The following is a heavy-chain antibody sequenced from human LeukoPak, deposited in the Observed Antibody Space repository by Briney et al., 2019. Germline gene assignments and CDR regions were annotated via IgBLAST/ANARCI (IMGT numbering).Heavy chain of an antibody. Sequence: SVKVSCKASGFTFTSSAMQWVRQARGQRLEWIGWIVVGSGNTNYAQKFQERVTITRDMSTSTAYMELSSLRSEDTAVYYCAAVRGGNSYYYYGMDVWGQGTTVTVSS. V-gene: IGHV1-58*02. CDR1: GFTFTSSA. J-gene: IGHJ6*02. CDR3: AAVRGGNSYYYYGMDV. D-gene: IGHD4-23*01. CDR2: IVVGSGNT.